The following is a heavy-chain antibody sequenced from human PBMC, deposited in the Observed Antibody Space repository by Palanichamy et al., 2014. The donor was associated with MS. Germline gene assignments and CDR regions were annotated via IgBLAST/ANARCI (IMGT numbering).Heavy chain of an antibody. D-gene: IGHD2-21*02. CDR2: ISGNGVNT. V-gene: IGHV3-23*01. CDR3: AKDLRGDGYYFDY. Sequence: EVQLLESGGGLVQPGGSLRLSCAPSGFTFGSHVMSWVRQAPGKGLEWVSTISGNGVNTYYADSVKGRFTISRDNSKNTLFLQMNSLRGEDTAVYYCAKDLRGDGYYFDYRGQGTLVTVSS. J-gene: IGHJ4*02. CDR1: GFTFGSHV.